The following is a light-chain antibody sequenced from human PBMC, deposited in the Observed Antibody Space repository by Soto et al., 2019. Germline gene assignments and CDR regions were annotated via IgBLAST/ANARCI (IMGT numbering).Light chain of an antibody. Sequence: QSALTHPASVSGSPGQAITISCTGTSSDGGGYNYVSWYQQHPGKAPKLMIYEVSNRPSGVSNRFSGSKSGNTASLTISGLQAEDEADYYCSSYTSSSTLYVFGTGTKVTVL. CDR2: EVS. CDR1: SSDGGGYNY. J-gene: IGLJ1*01. CDR3: SSYTSSSTLYV. V-gene: IGLV2-14*01.